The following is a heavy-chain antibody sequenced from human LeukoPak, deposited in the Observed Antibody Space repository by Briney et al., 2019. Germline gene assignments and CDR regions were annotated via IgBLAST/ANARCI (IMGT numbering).Heavy chain of an antibody. CDR2: IYYSGST. D-gene: IGHD5-18*01. V-gene: IGHV4-59*01. CDR3: ARVPHTYYTAMASAAFDI. J-gene: IGHJ3*02. Sequence: PSETLSLTCTVSGGSISSYYWSWVRQPPGKGLEWIGYIYYSGSTNYNPSLKSRVTISVDTSKNQFSLKLSSVTAADTAVYYCARVPHTYYTAMASAAFDIWGQGTMVTVSS. CDR1: GGSISSYY.